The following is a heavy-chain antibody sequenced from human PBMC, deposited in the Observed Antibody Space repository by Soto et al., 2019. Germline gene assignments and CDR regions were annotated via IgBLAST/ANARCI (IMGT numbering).Heavy chain of an antibody. J-gene: IGHJ3*01. CDR3: EREDPGIAVAGTGGVFDF. CDR2: TYYRSKWYN. Sequence: SQTLSLTCAISGDSVSSNSAAWNWIRQSPSRGLEWLGRTYYRSKWYNDYAVSVKSRITINPDTSKNQFSLQLNSVTPEDTAVYFFEREDPGIAVAGTGGVFDFWGQGTMVTVSS. CDR1: GDSVSSNSAA. D-gene: IGHD6-19*01. V-gene: IGHV6-1*01.